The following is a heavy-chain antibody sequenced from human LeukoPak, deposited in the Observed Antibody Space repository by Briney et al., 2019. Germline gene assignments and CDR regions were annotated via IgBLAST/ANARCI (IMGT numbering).Heavy chain of an antibody. J-gene: IGHJ4*02. CDR3: VVWGEDRSGHRFDF. CDR1: GFTFDYYW. D-gene: IGHD3-22*01. V-gene: IGHV3-74*01. Sequence: GGSLRLSCAASGFTFDYYWMHWVRQAPGKGLMWVSRINTDGSNTHYADSVKGRFTISRDNAENTLYLQMNGLRVEDTAVYYCVVWGEDRSGHRFDFWGQGTLVTVSS. CDR2: INTDGSNT.